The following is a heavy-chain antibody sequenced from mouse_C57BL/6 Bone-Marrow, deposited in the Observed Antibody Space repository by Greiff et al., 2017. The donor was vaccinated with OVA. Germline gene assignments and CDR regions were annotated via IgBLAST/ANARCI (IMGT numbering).Heavy chain of an antibody. CDR3: TIFITTVVANFDY. CDR2: IYPGNSDT. CDR1: GYTFTSYW. J-gene: IGHJ2*01. D-gene: IGHD1-1*01. V-gene: IGHV1-5*01. Sequence: VQLQQSGTVLARPGASVKMSCKTSGYTFTSYWMHWVKQRPGQGLEWIGAIYPGNSDTSYNQKFKGKAKLTAVTSASTAYMELSSLTNEDSAVYYCTIFITTVVANFDYWGQGTTLTVSS.